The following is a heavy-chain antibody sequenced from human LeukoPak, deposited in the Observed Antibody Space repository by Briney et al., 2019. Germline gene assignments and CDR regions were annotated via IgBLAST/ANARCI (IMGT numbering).Heavy chain of an antibody. V-gene: IGHV4-59*01. J-gene: IGHJ4*02. CDR2: ISYSGST. CDR1: GVSISTYF. CDR3: ARTLMGYLCEL. D-gene: IGHD1-1*01. Sequence: SETLSLTCTVSGVSISTYFWRWIRQPPGKGLEWIGYISYSGSTNYKPSLKSRVTISVDTSKNQFSLKLISVIAADTAVYYCARTLMGYLCELWGQGTLVTVSS.